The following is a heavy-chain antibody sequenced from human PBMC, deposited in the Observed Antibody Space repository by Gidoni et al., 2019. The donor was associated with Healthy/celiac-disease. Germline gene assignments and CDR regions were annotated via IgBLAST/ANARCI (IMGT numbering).Heavy chain of an antibody. J-gene: IGHJ5*02. V-gene: IGHV1-69*01. Sequence: QVQLVQSGAEVKKPGSPMKVSCKASGGTFSSYAISWVRQAPGQGLEWMGGIIPIFGTANYAQKFQGRVTITADESTSTAYMELSSLRSEDTAVYYCARDSGLEWLSAGWFDPWGQGTLVTVSS. D-gene: IGHD3-3*01. CDR3: ARDSGLEWLSAGWFDP. CDR2: IIPIFGTA. CDR1: GGTFSSYA.